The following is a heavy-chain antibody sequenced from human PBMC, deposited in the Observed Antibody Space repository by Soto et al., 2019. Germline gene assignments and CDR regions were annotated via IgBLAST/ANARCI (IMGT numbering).Heavy chain of an antibody. D-gene: IGHD6-13*01. V-gene: IGHV3-23*01. Sequence: RGSLRLSCATSGSTLISYAMSWVRQGQGKGLEWVSAISGSGGSTYYADSVKGRFTISRDNSKNTLYLQMNSLRAEDTAVYYCAYSSTPFDYWGQGTLVTVSS. CDR2: ISGSGGST. J-gene: IGHJ4*02. CDR3: AYSSTPFDY. CDR1: GSTLISYA.